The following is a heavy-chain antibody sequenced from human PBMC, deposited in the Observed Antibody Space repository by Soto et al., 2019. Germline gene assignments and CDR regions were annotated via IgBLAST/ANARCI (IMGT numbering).Heavy chain of an antibody. V-gene: IGHV4-39*01. CDR3: VRLHGYCITTGCYRHCATAV. CDR2: FYYSGST. D-gene: IGHD2-2*01. CDR1: GDSISTNSYS. J-gene: IGHJ6*04. Sequence: SETLSLTCTVSGDSISTNSYSWGWIRQPPGQGLEWIGLFYYSGSTHYNPSLKIRLTGSVDTSKNQFSLKVSSVTAADAAVYYCVRLHGYCITTGCYRHCATAVWGNGTTVTVSS.